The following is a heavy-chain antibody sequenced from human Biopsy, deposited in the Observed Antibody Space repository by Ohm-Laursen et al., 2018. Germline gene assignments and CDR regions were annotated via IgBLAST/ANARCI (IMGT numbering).Heavy chain of an antibody. J-gene: IGHJ3*02. CDR3: ARVEAGTYDALDI. CDR2: IHYSGGT. V-gene: IGHV4-59*01. D-gene: IGHD1-26*01. CDR1: GGSMTGYE. Sequence: SETLSLTCSVSGGSMTGYEWSWIRLAPGKGLEWIGYIHYSGGTKYNPSLASRVTFSVDMSKSQFSLKLYSVTAADATVYYCARVEAGTYDALDIWGQGTLVAVSA.